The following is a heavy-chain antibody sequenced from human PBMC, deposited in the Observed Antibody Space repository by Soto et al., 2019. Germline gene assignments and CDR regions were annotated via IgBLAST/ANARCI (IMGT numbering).Heavy chain of an antibody. J-gene: IGHJ4*02. D-gene: IGHD5-18*01. Sequence: ASVKVSCPASFSPFTSYALPWVRQAPGQRLEWMGWINAGNGNTKYSPQFQGRVTSTRDKAASTAYMELSSLRSEDTAVYYCARRGYSYVDYWGQGTRVTVSS. CDR2: INAGNGNT. CDR1: FSPFTSYA. CDR3: ARRGYSYVDY. V-gene: IGHV1-3*01.